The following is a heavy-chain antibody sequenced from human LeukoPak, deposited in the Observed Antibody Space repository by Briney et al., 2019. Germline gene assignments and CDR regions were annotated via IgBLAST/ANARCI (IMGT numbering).Heavy chain of an antibody. CDR3: AREQCLSLGKIYGMDV. V-gene: IGHV3-53*01. CDR2: IYSGGST. Sequence: PGGSLRLSCAASGFTVSSNYMSWVRQAPGKGLEWVSVIYSGGSTYYADSVKGRFTISRDNSKNTLYLQMNSLRAEETAVYYCAREQCLSLGKIYGMDVWGQGTTVTVSS. D-gene: IGHD6-19*01. J-gene: IGHJ6*02. CDR1: GFTVSSNY.